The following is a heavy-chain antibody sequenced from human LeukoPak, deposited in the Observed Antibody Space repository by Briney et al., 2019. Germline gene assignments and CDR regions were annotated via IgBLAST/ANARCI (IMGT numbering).Heavy chain of an antibody. J-gene: IGHJ1*01. CDR2: IWYDGSNK. D-gene: IGHD5-24*01. CDR3: ARGDGYNDAEYLQH. CDR1: GFTFSSYG. Sequence: GGSLRLSCAASGFTFSSYGMHWVRQAPGKGLEWVAVIWYDGSNKYYGDSVEGRFTISRDNSKKTLYLQMNSLRVEDTAVYYSARGDGYNDAEYLQHWGQGTLVTVS. V-gene: IGHV3-33*01.